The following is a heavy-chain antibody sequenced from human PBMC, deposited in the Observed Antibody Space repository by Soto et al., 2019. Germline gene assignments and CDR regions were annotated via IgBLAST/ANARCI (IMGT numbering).Heavy chain of an antibody. J-gene: IGHJ4*02. V-gene: IGHV3-43D*04. CDR2: ISWDGSNR. CDR1: GFTYSDFA. CDR3: AKDISRGPTKNYDFWSGPDY. Sequence: SGGSLRLSXAASGFTYSDFALHWVRQPPGKGLEWVSLISWDGSNRYYADSVQGRFTISRDNSKYSLYMEMNSLRPEDTALYYCAKDISRGPTKNYDFWSGPDYGGQGTLVTVSS. D-gene: IGHD3-3*01.